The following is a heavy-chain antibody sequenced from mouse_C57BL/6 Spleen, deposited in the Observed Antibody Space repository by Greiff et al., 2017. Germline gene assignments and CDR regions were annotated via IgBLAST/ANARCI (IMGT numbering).Heavy chain of an antibody. V-gene: IGHV1-26*01. CDR2: INPNNGGT. CDR3: ARYPYGSSYGGFAY. Sequence: VQLQQSGPELVKPGASVKISCKASGYTFTDYYMNWVKQSPGKSLEWIGDINPNNGGTSYNQKFKGKATLTVDKSSSTAYMELRSLTSEDSAVYYCARYPYGSSYGGFAYWGQGTLVTVSA. J-gene: IGHJ3*01. D-gene: IGHD1-1*01. CDR1: GYTFTDYY.